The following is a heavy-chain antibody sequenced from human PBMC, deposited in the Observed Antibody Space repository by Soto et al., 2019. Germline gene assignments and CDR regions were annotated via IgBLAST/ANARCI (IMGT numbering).Heavy chain of an antibody. J-gene: IGHJ4*02. CDR2: ISGSGGST. D-gene: IGHD6-13*01. Sequence: GGSLRLSCAASGFTFSSYAMSWVRQAPGKGLEWVSAISGSGGSTYYADSVKGRFTISRDNSKNTLYLQMNSLRAEDTAVYYCANLGSSSWYFDYWGQGTLVTVSS. V-gene: IGHV3-23*01. CDR3: ANLGSSSWYFDY. CDR1: GFTFSSYA.